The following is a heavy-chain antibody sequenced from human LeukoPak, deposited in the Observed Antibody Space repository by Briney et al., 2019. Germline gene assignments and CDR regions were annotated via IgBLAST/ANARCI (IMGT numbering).Heavy chain of an antibody. D-gene: IGHD4-17*01. CDR3: ARGDDYGDSPPAY. CDR2: ISTTGRTI. J-gene: IGHJ4*02. V-gene: IGHV3-48*03. CDR1: GFAFSGYE. Sequence: PGGSLRLSCAASGFAFSGYEMNWVRQAPGKGLEWISYISTTGRTIYYADSVKGRFTISRDNAKNSLFLQMNSLRAEDTAVYYCARGDDYGDSPPAYWGQGTLVTVSS.